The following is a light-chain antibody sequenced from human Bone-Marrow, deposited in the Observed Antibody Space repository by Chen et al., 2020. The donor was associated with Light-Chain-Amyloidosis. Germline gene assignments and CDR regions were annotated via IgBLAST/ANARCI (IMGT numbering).Light chain of an antibody. J-gene: IGLJ2*01. CDR1: DLPTKY. V-gene: IGLV3-25*03. Sequence: SYELTQPPSVSVSPGQTARITCSGDDLPTKYAYWYQQKPGQAPVLVIHRDTERPAGISVRFSGSSSGTTAPLTIRGVQAEDEADYPCQSADSSGTYEVIFGGGTKLTVL. CDR3: QSADSSGTYEVI. CDR2: RDT.